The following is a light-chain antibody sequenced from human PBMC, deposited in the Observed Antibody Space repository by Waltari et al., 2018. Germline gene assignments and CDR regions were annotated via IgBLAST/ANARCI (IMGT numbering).Light chain of an antibody. CDR3: QAWVSNTYV. CDR2: QDR. V-gene: IGLV3-1*01. J-gene: IGLJ1*01. Sequence: QLKPGQSPVRLTYQDRTRPSGIPERFSGSNAGNTATLTISETQAMDEADYYCQAWVSNTYVFGTGTTVTVL.